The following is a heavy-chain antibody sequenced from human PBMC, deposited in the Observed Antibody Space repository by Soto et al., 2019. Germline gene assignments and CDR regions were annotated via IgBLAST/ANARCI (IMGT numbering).Heavy chain of an antibody. CDR1: GWSISSYY. CDR2: IYYRANP. Sequence: SETLSLTCTVSGWSISSYYWSWIRQPPGKGLEWIGYIYYRANPNYNPSLKSRVTISQDTSKNQFSLKLSSVTAADTAVYYCARGGSLYWYFDLWGRGTLVTVSS. D-gene: IGHD1-26*01. V-gene: IGHV4-59*08. CDR3: ARGGSLYWYFDL. J-gene: IGHJ2*01.